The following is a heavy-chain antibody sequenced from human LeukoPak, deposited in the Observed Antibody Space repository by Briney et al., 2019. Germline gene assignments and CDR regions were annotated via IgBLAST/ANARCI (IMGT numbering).Heavy chain of an antibody. V-gene: IGHV3-48*03. Sequence: SGGSLRLSCAASGFTFSSYEMNWVRQAPGKGLEWVSYISSSGNTICYADSVKGRSTISRDNAKNSLYLQMNSLRAEDTALYYCARTNYYDISGYDYWGQGTLVTVSS. CDR1: GFTFSSYE. J-gene: IGHJ4*02. D-gene: IGHD3-22*01. CDR2: ISSSGNTI. CDR3: ARTNYYDISGYDY.